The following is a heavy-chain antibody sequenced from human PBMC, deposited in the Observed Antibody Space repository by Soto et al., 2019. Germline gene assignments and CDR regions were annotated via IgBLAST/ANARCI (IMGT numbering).Heavy chain of an antibody. CDR1: GGSIRSYY. D-gene: IGHD5-18*01. CDR3: ARGAADTAMVDS. J-gene: IGHJ4*02. Sequence: SETLSLTCTVSGGSIRSYYWTCIRQPPGKGLEWLVYIFYSGSTFYNPSLKSRVTISIHTSKSQFSLQLTSVTAADTAVYYCARGAADTAMVDSWGQGTLVTVSS. CDR2: IFYSGST. V-gene: IGHV4-59*01.